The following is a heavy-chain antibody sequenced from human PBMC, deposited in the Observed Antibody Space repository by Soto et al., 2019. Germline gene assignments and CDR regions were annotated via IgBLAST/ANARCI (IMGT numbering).Heavy chain of an antibody. V-gene: IGHV4-30-2*06. CDR1: GGSINSAGHS. Sequence: SETLSLTCTVSGGSINSAGHSWGWVRQSPGKGLEWIGEIYRTGSTNYNPSLKSRVTISLDKSENQFSLKVTSLTAADTAVYYCASRDPGTSVDYWGQGTLVTVSS. CDR2: IYRTGST. J-gene: IGHJ4*02. D-gene: IGHD1-7*01. CDR3: ASRDPGTSVDY.